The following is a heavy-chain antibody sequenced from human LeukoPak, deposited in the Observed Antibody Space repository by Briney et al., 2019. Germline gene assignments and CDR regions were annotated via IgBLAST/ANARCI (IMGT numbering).Heavy chain of an antibody. CDR3: ARDPNGDYIGAFEF. CDR2: ITAAGAP. Sequence: GGSLRLSCAASGFIFSNFALMWIRQSPGQRLEWVSCITAAGAPIYAGSVKGRFTISRDNSKNTLYLQMSSLRAEDTAQYFCARDPNGDYIGAFEFLGQGTVVTVSS. J-gene: IGHJ3*01. D-gene: IGHD4-17*01. CDR1: GFIFSNFA. V-gene: IGHV3-23*01.